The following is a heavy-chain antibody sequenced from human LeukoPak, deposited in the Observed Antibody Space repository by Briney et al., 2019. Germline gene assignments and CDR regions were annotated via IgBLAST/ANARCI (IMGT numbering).Heavy chain of an antibody. CDR2: LSYDGSNK. D-gene: IGHD3-10*01. CDR3: ARDSWSGSYGSGSSNY. J-gene: IGHJ4*02. V-gene: IGHV3-30-3*01. Sequence: GRSLRLSSAASGFTFSSYAMHWVRQAPGKGLKWVAVLSYDGSNKYYADSVKGRFTISRDNSKNTLYLQMNSLRAEDTAVYYCARDSWSGSYGSGSSNYWGQGTLVTVSS. CDR1: GFTFSSYA.